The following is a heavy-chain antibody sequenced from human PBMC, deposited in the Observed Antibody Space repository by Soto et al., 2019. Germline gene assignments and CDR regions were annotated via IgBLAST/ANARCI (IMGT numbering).Heavy chain of an antibody. CDR3: VSQRTSVLTQAYFDY. J-gene: IGHJ4*02. CDR2: VYYRGRS. CDR1: GGSVSNSNYY. Sequence: TSETLSLTCTVSGGSVSNSNYYWGWIRQSPGKGLEWIGSVYYRGRSYSRSSVKSRVTISVDTSKNQFSLNLNSVTASDTAVYYCVSQRTSVLTQAYFDYWGPGALVTVSS. V-gene: IGHV4-39*01. D-gene: IGHD2-8*01.